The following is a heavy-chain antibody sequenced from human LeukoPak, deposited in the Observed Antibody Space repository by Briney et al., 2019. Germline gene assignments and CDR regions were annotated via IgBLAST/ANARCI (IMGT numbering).Heavy chain of an antibody. D-gene: IGHD4-17*01. V-gene: IGHV3-23*01. Sequence: GGSLRLSCAASGLTFSSYAMNLVRQAPGKGLEWVSAISGSGGNTYYADSVKGRFTISRDNSKNTLYLQMNSLRAEDTAVYYCANPRGNYGAYAFDIWGQGTMVTVSS. CDR1: GLTFSSYA. J-gene: IGHJ3*02. CDR3: ANPRGNYGAYAFDI. CDR2: ISGSGGNT.